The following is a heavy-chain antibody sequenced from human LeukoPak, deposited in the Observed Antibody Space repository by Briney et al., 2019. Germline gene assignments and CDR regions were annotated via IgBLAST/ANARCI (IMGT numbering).Heavy chain of an antibody. D-gene: IGHD3-10*01. Sequence: ASVKVSCKASGYTFTSYDINWVRQATGQGLEWMGWMNPNSGNTGYAQKFQGRVTMTRNTSISTAYMELSSLRSEDTAVYYCAGGYYGPGSQKKNFDYWGQGTLVTVSS. CDR2: MNPNSGNT. J-gene: IGHJ4*02. V-gene: IGHV1-8*01. CDR1: GYTFTSYD. CDR3: AGGYYGPGSQKKNFDY.